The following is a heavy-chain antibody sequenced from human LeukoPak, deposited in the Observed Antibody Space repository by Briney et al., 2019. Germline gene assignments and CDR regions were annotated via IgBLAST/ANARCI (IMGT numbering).Heavy chain of an antibody. Sequence: KPSETLSLTCAVYGGSFSGYYWNWIRQPPGKGLEWNGEINHSGSTNYNPSLKSRVTISVDTSKNQFSLKLSSVTAADTAVYYCARDVDTTSYWGQGTLVTVSS. CDR2: INHSGST. D-gene: IGHD5-18*01. J-gene: IGHJ4*02. CDR1: GGSFSGYY. V-gene: IGHV4-34*01. CDR3: ARDVDTTSY.